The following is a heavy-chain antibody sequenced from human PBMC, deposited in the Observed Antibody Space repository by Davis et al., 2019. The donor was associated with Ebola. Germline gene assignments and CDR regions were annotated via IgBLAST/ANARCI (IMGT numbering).Heavy chain of an antibody. J-gene: IGHJ4*02. CDR2: ISAYNGNT. D-gene: IGHD1-7*01. CDR1: GYTLTELS. V-gene: IGHV1-18*01. Sequence: ASVKVSCKVSGYTLTELSMHWVRQAPGQGLEWMGWISAYNGNTNYAQKLQGRVTMTTDTSTSTAYMELRSLRSDDTAVYYCARDQGYNWNYPGVVDYWGQGTLVTVSS. CDR3: ARDQGYNWNYPGVVDY.